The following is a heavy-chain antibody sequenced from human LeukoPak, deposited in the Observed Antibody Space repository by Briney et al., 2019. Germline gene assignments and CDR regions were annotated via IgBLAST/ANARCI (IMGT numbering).Heavy chain of an antibody. D-gene: IGHD3-22*01. Sequence: GASVKVSCKASGYTFTSYGISWVRQAPGQGLEWMGWISAYNGNTNYAQKLQGRVTMTTDTSTSTAYMELRSLRSDDTAVYYCARDPRTPYYYDSSGYYLSSDAFDIWGQGTMVAVSS. V-gene: IGHV1-18*01. CDR1: GYTFTSYG. J-gene: IGHJ3*02. CDR3: ARDPRTPYYYDSSGYYLSSDAFDI. CDR2: ISAYNGNT.